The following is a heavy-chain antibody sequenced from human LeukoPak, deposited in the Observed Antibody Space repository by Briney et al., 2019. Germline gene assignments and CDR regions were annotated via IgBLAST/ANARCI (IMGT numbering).Heavy chain of an antibody. CDR3: AKLVRHRGAAVVFDY. V-gene: IGHV3-7*01. D-gene: IGHD6-25*01. CDR1: GFTFSSYW. J-gene: IGHJ4*02. CDR2: IKQDGSEK. Sequence: GGSLRLSCAASGFTFSSYWMNWVRQAPGMGLEWVAKIKQDGSEKYYVDSVKGRFTISRDNAKNSLYLQMNSLRAEDTAVYYCAKLVRHRGAAVVFDYWGQGTLVTVSS.